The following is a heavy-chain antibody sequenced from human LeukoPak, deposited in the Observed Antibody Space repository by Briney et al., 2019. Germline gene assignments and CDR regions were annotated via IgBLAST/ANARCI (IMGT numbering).Heavy chain of an antibody. V-gene: IGHV3-48*01. CDR1: GFTFSSYS. CDR2: ISSSSSTI. CDR3: ARSGVSYYYYYMDV. J-gene: IGHJ6*03. D-gene: IGHD3-10*01. Sequence: GGSLRLSCAASGFTFSSYSMSWVRQAPGKGLEWVSYISSSSSTIYYADSVKGRFTISRDNAKNSLYLQMNSLRAEDTAVYYCARSGVSYYYYYMDVWGKGTTVTVSS.